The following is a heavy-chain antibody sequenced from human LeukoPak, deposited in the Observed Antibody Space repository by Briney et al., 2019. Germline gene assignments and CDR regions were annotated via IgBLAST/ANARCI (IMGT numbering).Heavy chain of an antibody. CDR1: GFTFSSYS. J-gene: IGHJ4*02. CDR2: ISSSSSTI. V-gene: IGHV3-48*01. CDR3: AGSYCTNGVCYTGAMGY. Sequence: GGSLRLSCAASGFTFSSYSMNWVRQAPGKGLEWVSYISSSSSTIYYADSVKGRFTISRDNAKNSLYLQMNSLRAEDTAVYYCAGSYCTNGVCYTGAMGYWGQGTLVTVSS. D-gene: IGHD2-8*01.